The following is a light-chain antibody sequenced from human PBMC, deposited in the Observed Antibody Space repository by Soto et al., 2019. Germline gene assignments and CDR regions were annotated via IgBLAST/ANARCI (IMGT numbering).Light chain of an antibody. Sequence: DIQMTHSPSTLSASVGDRVTITCRASQSVSSWLAWYQQKPGKAPKLLMYKASSLESGVPSRFSGSGSGTEFTLTISSLQPDDVATYYCQQYNSYSRTFGQGTKLEIK. CDR1: QSVSSW. CDR2: KAS. J-gene: IGKJ2*01. CDR3: QQYNSYSRT. V-gene: IGKV1-5*03.